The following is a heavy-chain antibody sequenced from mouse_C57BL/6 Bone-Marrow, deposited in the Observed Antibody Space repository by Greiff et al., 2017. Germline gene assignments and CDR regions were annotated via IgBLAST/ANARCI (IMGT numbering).Heavy chain of an antibody. CDR1: GYTFTSYW. D-gene: IGHD1-1*01. CDR3: ARDYYGSSYPYYAMDD. V-gene: IGHV1-53*01. Sequence: QVQLQQPGTALVKPGASVKLSCKASGYTFTSYWMHWVKQRPGQGLEWIGNINPSNGGTNYNEKFKSKATLTVDKSSSTAYMQLSSLTSEDSAVDYCARDYYGSSYPYYAMDDWGQGTSVTVSS. J-gene: IGHJ4*01. CDR2: INPSNGGT.